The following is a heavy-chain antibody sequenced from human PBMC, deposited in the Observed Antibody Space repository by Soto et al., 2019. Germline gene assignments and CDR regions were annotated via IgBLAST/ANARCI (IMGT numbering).Heavy chain of an antibody. Sequence: EVQLVESGGGLVQPGGSLRLSCAASGFTFSSYWMHWVRQAPGKGLVWVSRLNSDGSSTSYADSVKGRFTISRDNAKNTLYVQMNSLRAEDTAVYYCARGPRDIVVVPAAMWWYFDLWGRGTLVTVSS. J-gene: IGHJ2*01. CDR2: LNSDGSST. CDR1: GFTFSSYW. D-gene: IGHD2-2*01. CDR3: ARGPRDIVVVPAAMWWYFDL. V-gene: IGHV3-74*01.